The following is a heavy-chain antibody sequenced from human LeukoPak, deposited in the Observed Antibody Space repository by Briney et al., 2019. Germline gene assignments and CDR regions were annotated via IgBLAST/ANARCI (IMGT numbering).Heavy chain of an antibody. CDR1: GFTFEKYV. D-gene: IGHD5-18*01. CDR2: IYGSGVSI. J-gene: IGHJ4*02. Sequence: GGSLRLSCVASGFTFEKYVMNWVRQAPGKGLEWLATIYGSGVSISYADSVKGRFTISRDNSKNTLYLQMNSLRAEDTAVYYCAKDRRGYTYDLSAGSYFDYWGQGTQVTVSS. CDR3: AKDRRGYTYDLSAGSYFDY. V-gene: IGHV3-23*01.